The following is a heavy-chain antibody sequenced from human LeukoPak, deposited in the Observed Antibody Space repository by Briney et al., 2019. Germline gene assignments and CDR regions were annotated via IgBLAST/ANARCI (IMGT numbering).Heavy chain of an antibody. D-gene: IGHD6-13*01. CDR1: GYTFTSYD. J-gene: IGHJ4*02. CDR3: ATWASSQSY. Sequence: ASVTVSFKGSGYTFTSYDINWVRQATGQGLEWVGWLNLNSGDAGYAQRFQGRVTMTRNTSISTAYMELSSLTSEDTAVYYCATWASSQSYWGQGTLVTVSS. V-gene: IGHV1-8*01. CDR2: LNLNSGDA.